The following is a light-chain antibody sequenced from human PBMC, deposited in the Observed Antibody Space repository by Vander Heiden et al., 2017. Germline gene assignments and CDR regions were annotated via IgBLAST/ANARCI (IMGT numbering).Light chain of an antibody. CDR1: QSVSSY. V-gene: IGKV3-11*01. CDR3: QQRSNWAPSFT. Sequence: EIVLTQSPATLSLSPGERATLSCRASQSVSSYLAWYQQKPGQAPRLLIYDASNRATGIQARFSGSGAGTDVTLTISSLEPEDFAVYYCQQRSNWAPSFTFGPGTRVDIK. CDR2: DAS. J-gene: IGKJ3*01.